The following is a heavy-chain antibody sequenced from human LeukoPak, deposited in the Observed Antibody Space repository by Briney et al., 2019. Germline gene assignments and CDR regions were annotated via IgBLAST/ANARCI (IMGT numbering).Heavy chain of an antibody. Sequence: ASVKVSCKASGYTFTGYYMHWVRQAPGQGLEWMGWINPNSGGTNYAQKFQGRVTMTRDTSISTDYMELSRLRSDDTAVYYCARDPRSGSYYYYYYYMDVWGKGTTVTISS. CDR3: ARDPRSGSYYYYYYYMDV. CDR2: INPNSGGT. J-gene: IGHJ6*03. V-gene: IGHV1-2*02. CDR1: GYTFTGYY. D-gene: IGHD3-10*01.